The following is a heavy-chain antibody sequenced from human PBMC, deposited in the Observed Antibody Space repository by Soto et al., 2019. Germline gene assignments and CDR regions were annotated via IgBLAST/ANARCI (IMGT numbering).Heavy chain of an antibody. V-gene: IGHV3-30*03. CDR1: GFTFNIYG. CDR3: ARTLRYFDC. D-gene: IGHD3-9*01. Sequence: GGSLRLSCAASGFTFNIYGMHWVRQAPDKGLEWVALISYDGSNQYYADSVKGRFTISRDNSKNTLYLQMNSLRAEDTAVYYCARTLRYFDCWGQGTLVTVSS. J-gene: IGHJ4*02. CDR2: ISYDGSNQ.